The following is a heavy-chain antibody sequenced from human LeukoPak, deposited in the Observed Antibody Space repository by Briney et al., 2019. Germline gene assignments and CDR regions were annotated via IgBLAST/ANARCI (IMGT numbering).Heavy chain of an antibody. V-gene: IGHV3-21*01. CDR1: GFSFGPYS. J-gene: IGHJ4*02. Sequence: GGSLRLSCAASGFSFGPYSMNWVRQAPGEGLEWVSSISSSSSYIYYADSVKGRFTISRDNAKNSLFLQMDSLRAEDTAMYYCARDARYSSSSPFDCWGQGTLVTVSS. CDR2: ISSSSSYI. D-gene: IGHD6-6*01. CDR3: ARDARYSSSSPFDC.